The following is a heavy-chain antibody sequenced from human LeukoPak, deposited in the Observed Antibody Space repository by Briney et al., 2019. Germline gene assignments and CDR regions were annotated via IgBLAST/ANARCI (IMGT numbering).Heavy chain of an antibody. CDR2: IKKDGSEK. Sequence: GGSLRLSCAASGFIFSNYWMNWVRQTPGKGLEWVANIKKDGSEKYYADSVKGRFTISRDNSKNTLYLQMNSLRAEDTAVYYCARARRPHPSYMSVSPLDWGQGTLVTVSS. J-gene: IGHJ4*02. CDR1: GFIFSNYW. CDR3: ARARRPHPSYMSVSPLD. V-gene: IGHV3-7*01. D-gene: IGHD3-16*02.